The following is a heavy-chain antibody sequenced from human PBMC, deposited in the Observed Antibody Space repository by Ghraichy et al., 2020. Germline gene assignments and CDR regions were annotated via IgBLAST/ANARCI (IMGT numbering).Heavy chain of an antibody. D-gene: IGHD3-10*01. CDR3: ARQMVRGVIDY. Sequence: GGSLRLSCAASGFTFSDYYMSWTRQAPGKGLEWVSYISSSGTTIYYADSVKGRFTISRDNAKNSLYLQMNSLRAEDTAVYYCARQMVRGVIDYWGQGTLVTVSS. CDR1: GFTFSDYY. J-gene: IGHJ4*02. V-gene: IGHV3-11*01. CDR2: ISSSGTTI.